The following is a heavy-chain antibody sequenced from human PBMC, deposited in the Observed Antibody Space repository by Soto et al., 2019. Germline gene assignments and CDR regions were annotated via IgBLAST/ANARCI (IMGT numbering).Heavy chain of an antibody. J-gene: IGHJ4*02. CDR1: GGSFRGSY. Sequence: ETLSLTCAVDGGSFRGSYWTWIRQAPGKGLEWIGHKNYREQTKYNPSLQSRVTISVDMSKNQFSLQLSSVTAADTSVYYCARGVEYCSSDSCQNLYDFWGQGTLVTVSS. V-gene: IGHV4-34*01. CDR2: KNYREQT. D-gene: IGHD2-2*01. CDR3: ARGVEYCSSDSCQNLYDF.